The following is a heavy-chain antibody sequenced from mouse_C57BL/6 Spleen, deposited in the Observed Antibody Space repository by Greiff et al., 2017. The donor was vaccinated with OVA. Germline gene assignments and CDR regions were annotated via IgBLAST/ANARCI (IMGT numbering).Heavy chain of an antibody. CDR2: IYPGSGNT. CDR1: GYSFTSYY. CDR3: ARSGGKRAMDY. D-gene: IGHD2-1*01. Sequence: QVQLQQSGPELVKPGASVKISCKASGYSFTSYYIHWVKQRPGQGLEWIGWIYPGSGNTKYNEKFKGKATLTADTSSSTAYMQLSSLTSEDSAVYYCARSGGKRAMDYWGQGTSVTVSS. V-gene: IGHV1-66*01. J-gene: IGHJ4*01.